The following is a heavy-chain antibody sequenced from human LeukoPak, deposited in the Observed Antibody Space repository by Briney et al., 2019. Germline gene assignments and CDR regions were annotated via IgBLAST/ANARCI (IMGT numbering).Heavy chain of an antibody. V-gene: IGHV4-4*07. CDR1: GGSISSYY. J-gene: IGHJ4*02. Sequence: SETLSLTCTVSGGSISSYYWSWIRQPPGKGLEWIGRMYTSGSSNYNPSLKSRVTMSVDTSKNRFSLKLSSVTAADTAVYYCATSLKYGFFDYWGQGTLVTVSS. D-gene: IGHD3-10*01. CDR3: ATSLKYGFFDY. CDR2: MYTSGSS.